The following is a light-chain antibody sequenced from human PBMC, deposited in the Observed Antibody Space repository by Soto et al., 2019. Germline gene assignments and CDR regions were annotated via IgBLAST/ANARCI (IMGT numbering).Light chain of an antibody. V-gene: IGLV2-14*01. J-gene: IGLJ1*01. CDR2: EVY. Sequence: QSALTQPASVSGSPGQSISIPCTGTSRDIGDYNYVSWYQQHPGEAPKLLIYEVYNRPAGVSDRFSGSKSGNTASLTISGLQTGDEADYYCSSYSGSNTLYLFGTGTKV. CDR3: SSYSGSNTLYL. CDR1: SRDIGDYNY.